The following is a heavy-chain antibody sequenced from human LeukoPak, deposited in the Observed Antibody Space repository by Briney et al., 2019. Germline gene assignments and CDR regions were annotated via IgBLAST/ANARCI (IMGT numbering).Heavy chain of an antibody. CDR2: INHSGST. J-gene: IGHJ4*02. V-gene: IGHV4-34*01. CDR3: ERAMIFGVYYFDY. Sequence: SETLSLTCAVYGGSFSGYYWSWIRQPPGKGLEWIGEINHSGSTNYNPSLKSRVTISVDTSKNQFSLKLSSVTAAHTAVYYCERAMIFGVYYFDYWGQGTLVTVSS. CDR1: GGSFSGYY. D-gene: IGHD3-3*01.